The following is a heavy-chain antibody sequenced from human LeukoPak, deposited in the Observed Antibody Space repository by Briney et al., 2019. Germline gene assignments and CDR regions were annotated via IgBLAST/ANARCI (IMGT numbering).Heavy chain of an antibody. CDR2: IYYSGST. V-gene: IGHV4-59*12. CDR3: AREGPRDRIFDY. Sequence: PSETLSLTCTVSGGSISSYYWSWIRQPPGKGLEWIGDIYYSGSTNYNPSLKSRVTMSVDTSKNQFSLKLSSVTAADTAVYYCAREGPRDRIFDYWGQGTLVTVSS. J-gene: IGHJ4*02. D-gene: IGHD1-14*01. CDR1: GGSISSYY.